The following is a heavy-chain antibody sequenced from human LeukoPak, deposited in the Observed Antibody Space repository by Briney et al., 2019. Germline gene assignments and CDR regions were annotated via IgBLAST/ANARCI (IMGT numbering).Heavy chain of an antibody. CDR3: ARSTDVAPLDY. V-gene: IGHV3-48*03. CDR1: GFSFSSFE. Sequence: PGGSLRLSCGDSGFSFSSFELNWVRQAPGKGLEWVSYISPSGTTIFYADSVKGRFTVSRDNAKKLLFLHMNSLRVEDTAICYCARSTDVAPLDYWGPGTLVTVSS. D-gene: IGHD2-21*01. J-gene: IGHJ4*02. CDR2: ISPSGTTI.